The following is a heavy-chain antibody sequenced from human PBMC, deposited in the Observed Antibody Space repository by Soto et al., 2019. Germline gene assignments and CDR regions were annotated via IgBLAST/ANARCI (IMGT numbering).Heavy chain of an antibody. V-gene: IGHV4-59*08. CDR3: ARLYSVVVPAANNILYYYYYMDV. D-gene: IGHD2-2*01. CDR2: IYYSGST. J-gene: IGHJ6*03. CDR1: GGSISSYY. Sequence: ASETLSLTCTVSGGSISSYYWSWIRQPPGKGLEWIGYIYYSGSTNYKPSLKNRVTISVDTPKNQISPKLSSVTAADTAVYYCARLYSVVVPAANNILYYYYYMDVWGKGTTVTVSS.